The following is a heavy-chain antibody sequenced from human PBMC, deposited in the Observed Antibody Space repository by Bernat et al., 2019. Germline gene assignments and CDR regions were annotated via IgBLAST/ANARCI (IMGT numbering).Heavy chain of an antibody. D-gene: IGHD2-2*01. J-gene: IGHJ4*02. V-gene: IGHV3-64*01. CDR2: ISSKGSSI. Sequence: EEYLVESGGGLVQPGGSLRLSCAASGFTFNSYTMYWVRQAPGQGLEYVSAISSKGSSIYYANSVKGRFTISRDNSKNTLYLQMGTLRAEDMAVYYCARGLQGDSGAMDNWGQGTLVTVSS. CDR1: GFTFNSYT. CDR3: ARGLQGDSGAMDN.